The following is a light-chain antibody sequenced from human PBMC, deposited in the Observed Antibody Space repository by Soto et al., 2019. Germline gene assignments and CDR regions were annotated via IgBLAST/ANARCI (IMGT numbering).Light chain of an antibody. Sequence: DIQMTQSPSTLSASVGDRVTITCRASQTIGSWLAWYQQKPGKAPELLIYDASTLEGGVPSRFSGSGSGTEFSLTITSLQPDDFATFYCQQYSSFPRTFGQGTKVENK. V-gene: IGKV1-5*01. CDR1: QTIGSW. J-gene: IGKJ1*01. CDR3: QQYSSFPRT. CDR2: DAS.